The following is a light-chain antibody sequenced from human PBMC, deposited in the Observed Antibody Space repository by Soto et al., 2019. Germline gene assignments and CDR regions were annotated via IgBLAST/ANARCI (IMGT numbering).Light chain of an antibody. Sequence: QSALTQPASVSGSPGQSITISCSGTSSDVGGYNYVSWYQQHPGKAPRLIIYEVTTRPSGVSNRFSGSKSGNTASLTISGLQAEDEADCYCSSYTNGNTLVVFGGGTK. V-gene: IGLV2-14*01. J-gene: IGLJ2*01. CDR2: EVT. CDR1: SSDVGGYNY. CDR3: SSYTNGNTLVV.